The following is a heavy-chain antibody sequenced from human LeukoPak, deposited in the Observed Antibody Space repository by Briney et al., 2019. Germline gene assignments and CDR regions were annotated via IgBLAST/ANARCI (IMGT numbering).Heavy chain of an antibody. CDR1: GLTFSGYR. V-gene: IGHV3-21*01. CDR2: ISSSSSYI. D-gene: IGHD2-2*01. CDR3: VRDCNSISCLGGLDV. Sequence: GGSLRLSCAASGLTFSGYRMNWVRQAPGKGLEWVSSISSSSSYINYADSVKGRFTISRDNGKNSLYLQINSMRAEDTAVYYCVRDCNSISCLGGLDVWGKGTTVTVSS. J-gene: IGHJ6*04.